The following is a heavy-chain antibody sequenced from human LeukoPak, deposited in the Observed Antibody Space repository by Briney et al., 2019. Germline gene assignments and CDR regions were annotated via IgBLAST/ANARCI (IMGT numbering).Heavy chain of an antibody. D-gene: IGHD2-2*01. CDR3: AKAEFRCSSTSCYPRVDFDY. Sequence: GGSLRLSCAASGFTFSSYAMSWVRQAPGKGLEWVSAISGSGGSTYYADSVKGRFTISRDNSKNTLYLQMNSLRAEDTAVYYCAKAEFRCSSTSCYPRVDFDYWGQGTLVTVPS. CDR2: ISGSGGST. J-gene: IGHJ4*02. V-gene: IGHV3-23*01. CDR1: GFTFSSYA.